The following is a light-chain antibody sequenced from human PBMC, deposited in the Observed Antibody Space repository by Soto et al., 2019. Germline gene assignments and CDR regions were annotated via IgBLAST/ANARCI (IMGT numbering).Light chain of an antibody. V-gene: IGLV1-40*01. CDR3: QSYDTSLSVV. CDR1: SSNIGAGYD. CDR2: ANS. J-gene: IGLJ2*01. Sequence: QSVLTQPPSVSGAPGQRVTIPCTGSSSNIGAGYDVHWYQQLPGTAPKLLIYANSNRPSGVPDRFSGSKSGTSASLAITGLKAEDEADYYCQSYDTSLSVVFGGGTKLTVL.